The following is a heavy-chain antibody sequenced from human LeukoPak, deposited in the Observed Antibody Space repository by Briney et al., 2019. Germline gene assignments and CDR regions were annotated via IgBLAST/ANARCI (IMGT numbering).Heavy chain of an antibody. CDR2: INPNSGGT. J-gene: IGHJ4*02. V-gene: IGHV1-2*02. CDR1: GYTFTGYY. Sequence: ASVKVSCKASGYTFTGYYMHWVRQAPGQGLEWMGWINPNSGGTNYAQKFQGRVAMIRDTSISTAYMELSRLRSDDTAVYYCARDLRRAAAGTGDYWGQGTLVTVSS. CDR3: ARDLRRAAAGTGDY. D-gene: IGHD6-13*01.